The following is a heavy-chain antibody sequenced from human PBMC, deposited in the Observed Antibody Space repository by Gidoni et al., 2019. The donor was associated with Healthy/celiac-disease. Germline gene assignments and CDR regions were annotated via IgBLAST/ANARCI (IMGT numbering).Heavy chain of an antibody. CDR2: ISGSGGST. J-gene: IGHJ4*02. V-gene: IGHV3-23*01. CDR3: AKDGGWNDYGDYEVWGQTGGQTNYFDY. Sequence: EVQLLESGGGLVQPGGSLRLSCAASGFTFSSYAMSWVRQAPGKGLEWVSAISGSGGSTYYAYSVKGRFTISRDNSKNTLYLQMNSLRAEDTAVYYCAKDGGWNDYGDYEVWGQTGGQTNYFDYWGQGTLVTVSS. CDR1: GFTFSSYA. D-gene: IGHD4-17*01.